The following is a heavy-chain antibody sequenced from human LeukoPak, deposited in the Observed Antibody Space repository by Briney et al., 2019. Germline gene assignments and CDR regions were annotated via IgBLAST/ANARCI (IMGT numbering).Heavy chain of an antibody. CDR2: ISGSGGST. Sequence: GGSLRLSCAAAGFTFSSYGMSWVRQAPGKGLEWVSGISGSGGSTYYADSVKGRFTISRDNAKNSLYLQMNSLRAEDTAVYYCARVVASYYMDVWGKGTTVTVSS. D-gene: IGHD5-12*01. J-gene: IGHJ6*03. CDR1: GFTFSSYG. CDR3: ARVVASYYMDV. V-gene: IGHV3-23*01.